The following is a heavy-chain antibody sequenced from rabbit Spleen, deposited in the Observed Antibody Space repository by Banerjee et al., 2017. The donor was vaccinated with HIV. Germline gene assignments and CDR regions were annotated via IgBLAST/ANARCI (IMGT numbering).Heavy chain of an antibody. CDR3: ARDLAGVIGWNFGW. D-gene: IGHD4-1*01. Sequence: QEQLVESGGGLVTLGGSLKLSCKASGIDFSSYGISWVRQAPGKGLEWIAYIYPDYDSADYASWVNGRFTISLDNAQNTVFLQMTSLTAADTATYFCARDLAGVIGWNFGWWGPGTLVTVS. J-gene: IGHJ4*01. V-gene: IGHV1S47*01. CDR2: IYPDYDSA. CDR1: GIDFSSYG.